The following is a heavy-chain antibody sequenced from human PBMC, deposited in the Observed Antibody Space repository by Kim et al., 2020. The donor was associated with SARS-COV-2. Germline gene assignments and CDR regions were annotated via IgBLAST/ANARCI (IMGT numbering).Heavy chain of an antibody. CDR3: ARDRRAHYIWGSTFDY. J-gene: IGHJ4*02. CDR2: IYHSGST. Sequence: SETLSLTCAVSGGSISSSNWWSWVRQPPGKGLEWIGEIYHSGSTNYNPSLKSRVTISVDKSKNQFSLKLSSVTAADTAVYYCARDRRAHYIWGSTFDYWGQGTLVTVSS. CDR1: GGSISSSNW. V-gene: IGHV4-4*02. D-gene: IGHD3-16*01.